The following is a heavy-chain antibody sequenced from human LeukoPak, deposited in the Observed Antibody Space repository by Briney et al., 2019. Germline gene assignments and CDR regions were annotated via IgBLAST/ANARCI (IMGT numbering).Heavy chain of an antibody. Sequence: SETLSLTCTVSGGSISSYYWSWIRRPPGKGLEWIGYIYYSGSTNYNPSLKSRVTISVDTSKNQFSLKLSSVTAADTAVYYCARPRCSGGSCYSHREAFDIWGQGTMVTVSS. D-gene: IGHD2-15*01. V-gene: IGHV4-59*08. CDR3: ARPRCSGGSCYSHREAFDI. J-gene: IGHJ3*02. CDR2: IYYSGST. CDR1: GGSISSYY.